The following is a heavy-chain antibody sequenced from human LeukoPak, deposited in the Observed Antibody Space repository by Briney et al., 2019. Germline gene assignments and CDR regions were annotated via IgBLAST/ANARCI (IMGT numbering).Heavy chain of an antibody. J-gene: IGHJ4*01. CDR2: LSGSGITT. V-gene: IGHV3-23*01. CDR1: GFTFSNSA. D-gene: IGHD6-19*01. CDR3: AKGIYSSGWSYFDY. Sequence: AGGSLRLSCAASGFTFSNSAMCWVRQAPGKGLEWVSTLSGSGITTYYADSVKGRFTISRDNSKNTLYLQMNSLRAEDTAVYYCAKGIYSSGWSYFDYWGHGTLVTVSS.